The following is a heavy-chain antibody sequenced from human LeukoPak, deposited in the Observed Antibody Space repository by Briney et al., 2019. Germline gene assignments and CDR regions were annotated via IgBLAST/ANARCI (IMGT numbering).Heavy chain of an antibody. V-gene: IGHV1-18*01. CDR2: ISAYNGNT. D-gene: IGHD3-9*01. Sequence: ASVKVSCKASGYTFTSYGISWVRQAPGQGLEWMGWISAYNGNTNYAQKLQGRVTMTTDTFTSTAYMELRSLRSDDTAVYYCAIDYDILTGPRFDYWGQGTLVTVSS. CDR1: GYTFTSYG. CDR3: AIDYDILTGPRFDY. J-gene: IGHJ4*02.